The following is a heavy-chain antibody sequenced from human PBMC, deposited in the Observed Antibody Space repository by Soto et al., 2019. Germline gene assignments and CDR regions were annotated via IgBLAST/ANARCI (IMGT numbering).Heavy chain of an antibody. Sequence: EVQLVESGGGLVQPGRSLRLSCAASGFTFDDYAMHWVRQAPGKGLEWVSGISWNSGSIGYADSVKGRFTISRDNAKNSLYLQMNSLRAEDTALYYCAKDRSYDFWSGYYDYWGQGTLVTVSS. V-gene: IGHV3-9*01. CDR3: AKDRSYDFWSGYYDY. J-gene: IGHJ4*02. CDR1: GFTFDDYA. D-gene: IGHD3-3*01. CDR2: ISWNSGSI.